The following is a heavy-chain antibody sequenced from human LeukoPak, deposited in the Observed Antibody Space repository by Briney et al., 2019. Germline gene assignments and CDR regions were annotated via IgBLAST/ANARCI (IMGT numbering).Heavy chain of an antibody. D-gene: IGHD6-19*01. CDR3: ARRIGSGWYDY. CDR2: INTCDSNT. J-gene: IGHJ4*02. CDR1: GYSFTSYW. Sequence: GASLKISCKASGYSFTSYWIGWVRQMPGKGLEWLGIINTCDSNTRYNPSFHGQGTISADKSISSATLQWSSLKASDTAMYYCARRIGSGWYDYWGQGTLVTVSS. V-gene: IGHV5-51*01.